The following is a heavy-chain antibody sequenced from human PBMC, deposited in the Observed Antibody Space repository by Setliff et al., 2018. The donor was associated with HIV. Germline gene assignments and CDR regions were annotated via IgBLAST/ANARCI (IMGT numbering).Heavy chain of an antibody. CDR1: GSIAKTQP. J-gene: IGHJ4*02. V-gene: IGHV1-69*13. Sequence: SVKVSCKASGSIAKTQPIGWVRQAPGQGFEWSGGLSPFSNGPQYAQRFQGRITINADESIETAYMELTDLKSEDTAVYYCARGGRYPSGLNALDYWGLGTPVTVSS. D-gene: IGHD3-16*02. CDR2: LSPFSNGP. CDR3: ARGGRYPSGLNALDY.